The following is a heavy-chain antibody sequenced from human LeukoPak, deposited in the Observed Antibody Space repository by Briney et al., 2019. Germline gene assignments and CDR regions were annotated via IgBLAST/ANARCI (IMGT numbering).Heavy chain of an antibody. Sequence: SGPALVKPTQTLTLTCTSSGFSLSTSGMRVSWIRQPPGKALEWLARIDWDDDKFYSTSLKTRLTISKDTSKNQVVLTMTNMDPVDTATYYCARTQYYYDSSGYYFFDYWGQGTLVTVSS. J-gene: IGHJ4*02. CDR3: ARTQYYYDSSGYYFFDY. V-gene: IGHV2-70*04. CDR2: IDWDDDK. D-gene: IGHD3-22*01. CDR1: GFSLSTSGMR.